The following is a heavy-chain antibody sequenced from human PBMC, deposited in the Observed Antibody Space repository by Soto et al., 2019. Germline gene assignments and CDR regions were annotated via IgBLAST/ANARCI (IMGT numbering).Heavy chain of an antibody. Sequence: SGDTISTGGYTWAWIRQPPGKALEWIGHTYHSGNPYYNPSLKSRVIISVDRSKNQFSLKLSSVTAADTAVYYCARASNKRGYSYGPDYWGQGTLVTVSS. CDR1: GDTISTGGYT. V-gene: IGHV4-30-2*01. CDR2: TYHSGNP. D-gene: IGHD5-18*01. CDR3: ARASNKRGYSYGPDY. J-gene: IGHJ4*02.